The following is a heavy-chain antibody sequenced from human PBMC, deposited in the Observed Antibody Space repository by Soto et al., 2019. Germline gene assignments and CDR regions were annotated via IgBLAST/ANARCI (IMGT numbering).Heavy chain of an antibody. CDR1: GGTFSSYA. CDR2: IIPIFGTA. V-gene: IGHV1-69*13. D-gene: IGHD2-2*01. Sequence: GASVKVSCKASGGTFSSYAISWVRQAPGQGLEWVGGIIPIFGTANYAQKFQGRVTITADESTSTAYMELSSLRSEDTAVYYCARESSDCSSTSCYADYWGQGTLVTVSS. CDR3: ARESSDCSSTSCYADY. J-gene: IGHJ4*02.